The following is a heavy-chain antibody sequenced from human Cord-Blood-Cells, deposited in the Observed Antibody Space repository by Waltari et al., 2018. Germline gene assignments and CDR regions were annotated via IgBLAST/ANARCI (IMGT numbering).Heavy chain of an antibody. D-gene: IGHD3-3*01. CDR2: SYHGGST. CDR3: ARKITIFGVVIIHDAFDI. Sequence: QVQLQASGPGLVKPSETLSLTCAVSGYPISSGSYRGWIRHAPGEGLEWIGGSYHGGSTYYNPSLKSQVTISVDTSKNQFSLKLSSVTAADTAVYYCARKITIFGVVIIHDAFDIWGQGTMVTVSS. CDR1: GYPISSGSY. V-gene: IGHV4-38-2*01. J-gene: IGHJ3*02.